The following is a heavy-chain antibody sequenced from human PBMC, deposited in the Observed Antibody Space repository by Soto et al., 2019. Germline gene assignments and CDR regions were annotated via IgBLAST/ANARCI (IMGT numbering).Heavy chain of an antibody. Sequence: SETLSLTCTVSGDSISRSSYYWGWIRQPPGKGLEWIGSIYYSGSTYYNPSLKSRVTISVDTSRIHFSLKLISVTAADTAIYYCARQSYDSSDYFDYWGQGTLVT. CDR2: IYYSGST. V-gene: IGHV4-39*01. CDR3: ARQSYDSSDYFDY. CDR1: GDSISRSSYY. D-gene: IGHD3-22*01. J-gene: IGHJ4*02.